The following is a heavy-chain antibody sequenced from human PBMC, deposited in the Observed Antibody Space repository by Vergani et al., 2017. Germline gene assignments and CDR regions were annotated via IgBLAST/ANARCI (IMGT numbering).Heavy chain of an antibody. CDR2: IIPIFGTA. J-gene: IGHJ6*03. CDR1: GYTFTSYD. CDR3: ARRGDSSSYYYYMDV. V-gene: IGHV1-69*13. Sequence: QVQLVQSGAEVKKPGASVKVSCKASGYTFTSYDVSWVRQAPGQGLEWMGGIIPIFGTANYAQKFQGRVTITADESTSTAYMELSSLRSEDTAVYYCARRGDSSSYYYYMDVWGKGTTVTVSS. D-gene: IGHD6-6*01.